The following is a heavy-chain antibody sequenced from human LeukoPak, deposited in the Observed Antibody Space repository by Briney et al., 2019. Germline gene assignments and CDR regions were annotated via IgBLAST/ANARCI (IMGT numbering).Heavy chain of an antibody. D-gene: IGHD2-15*01. CDR3: ARDQRYCSGGSCYSEGMDV. CDR1: GGSISSYY. J-gene: IGHJ6*02. CDR2: IYYSGST. Sequence: SETLSLTCTVSGGSISSYYWSWIRQPPGKGLVWIGYIYYSGSTNYNPSLKSRVTISVDTSKNQFSLKLSSVTAADTAVYYCARDQRYCSGGSCYSEGMDVWGQGTTVTVSS. V-gene: IGHV4-59*01.